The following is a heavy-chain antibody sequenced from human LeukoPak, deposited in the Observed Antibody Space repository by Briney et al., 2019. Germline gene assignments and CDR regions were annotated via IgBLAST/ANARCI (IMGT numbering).Heavy chain of an antibody. V-gene: IGHV3-7*04. CDR3: ARELNWDADY. CDR1: GFTISSYR. J-gene: IGHJ4*02. D-gene: IGHD1-1*01. Sequence: GGSLRLSCAASGFTISSYRMNWVRQAPGKGLEWVAHIKEDGSDKYHVDSVKGRFTISRDNAKNSLYLQMNSLRAEDTAVYYCARELNWDADYWGQGTLVTVSS. CDR2: IKEDGSDK.